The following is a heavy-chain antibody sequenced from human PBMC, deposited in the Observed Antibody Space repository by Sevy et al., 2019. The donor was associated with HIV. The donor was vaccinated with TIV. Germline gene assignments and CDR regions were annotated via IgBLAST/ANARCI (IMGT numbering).Heavy chain of an antibody. CDR3: ARVLRYFDWLLDY. CDR2: IKQDGSEK. Sequence: GGSLRLSCAASGFTFSSYWMSWVRQAPGKGLEWVANIKQDGSEKYYVDSVKGRFTISRDNAKNSLYLQMNSLRAEDTAVYYCARVLRYFDWLLDYWGQGTLVTVSS. J-gene: IGHJ4*02. D-gene: IGHD3-9*01. V-gene: IGHV3-7*01. CDR1: GFTFSSYW.